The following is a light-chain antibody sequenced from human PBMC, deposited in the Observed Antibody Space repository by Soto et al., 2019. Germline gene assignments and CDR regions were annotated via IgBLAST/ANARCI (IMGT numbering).Light chain of an antibody. CDR3: QQYDYSRT. Sequence: HMTHAPSTLSACVGDIVTSSGRASQTINNWLACYQQRPGKAPKLLIFDVSNLETGVPSRFSGSGSGTEFSLTIRGLQPDDFATYYCQQYDYSRTFGQGTKVDIK. V-gene: IGKV1-5*01. CDR2: DVS. CDR1: QTINNW. J-gene: IGKJ1*01.